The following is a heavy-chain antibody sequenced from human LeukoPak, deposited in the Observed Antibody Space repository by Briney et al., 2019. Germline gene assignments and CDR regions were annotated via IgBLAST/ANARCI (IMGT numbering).Heavy chain of an antibody. V-gene: IGHV1-18*01. CDR2: ISAYNGTT. CDR3: ARGYYGSGSPTSPLDY. CDR1: GYTFTSYG. J-gene: IGHJ4*02. Sequence: ASVKVSCKASGYTFTSYGISWVRQAPGQGLEWMGWISAYNGTTNYAQKLQGRVTMTTDTPTSTAYMELRSLRSDDTAVYYCARGYYGSGSPTSPLDYWGQGTLVTVSS. D-gene: IGHD3-10*01.